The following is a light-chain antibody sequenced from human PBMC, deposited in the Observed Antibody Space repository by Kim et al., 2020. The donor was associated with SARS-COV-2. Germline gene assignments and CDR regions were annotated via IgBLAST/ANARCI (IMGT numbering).Light chain of an antibody. CDR2: EVS. CDR3: FSYGTNTLV. V-gene: IGLV2-23*02. Sequence: PERSVTISFTGTGSDVGSYDLVSWYQENPGKAPKVIIYEVSRRPSGVSDRFSGSKSGSAASLTISGLQAEDGSDYYCFSYGTNTLVFGGGTQLTVL. CDR1: GSDVGSYDL. J-gene: IGLJ3*02.